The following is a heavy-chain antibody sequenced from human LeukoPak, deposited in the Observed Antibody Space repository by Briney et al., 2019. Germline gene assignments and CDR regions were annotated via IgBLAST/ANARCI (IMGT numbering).Heavy chain of an antibody. J-gene: IGHJ5*02. Sequence: SETLSLTCTVSGGSISRGGYYWSWVRQHPGKGLGWIGYSYYSGSTYYNPSLNSRVTISVDTSKNQFSLKLSSVTAADTAVYYCARRSGYSSSWYPTWGQGTLVTVSS. CDR3: ARRSGYSSSWYPT. V-gene: IGHV4-31*03. CDR1: GGSISRGGYY. D-gene: IGHD6-13*01. CDR2: SYYSGST.